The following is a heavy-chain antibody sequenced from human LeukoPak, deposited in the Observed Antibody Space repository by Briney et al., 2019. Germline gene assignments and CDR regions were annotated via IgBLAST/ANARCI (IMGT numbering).Heavy chain of an antibody. CDR2: LYSGGIT. D-gene: IGHD3-16*01. J-gene: IGHJ4*02. CDR1: GFTVSNFF. V-gene: IGHV3-66*02. Sequence: GESLRLSCEASGFTVSNFFMIWVRQAPGKGLECVSVLYSGGITNYADSVKGRFTISRDNSKNTLFLHMTSLTTEDTAIYYCARSTITSGGGVDYWGQGTLVFVSS. CDR3: ARSTITSGGGVDY.